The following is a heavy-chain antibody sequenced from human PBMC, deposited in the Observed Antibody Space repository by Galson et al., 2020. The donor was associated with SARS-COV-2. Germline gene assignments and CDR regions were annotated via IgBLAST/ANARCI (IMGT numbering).Heavy chain of an antibody. J-gene: IGHJ4*02. V-gene: IGHV3-7*01. CDR2: IKQDGSEK. D-gene: IGHD4-17*01. CDR1: GFTFSSYW. Sequence: GGSLRLSCAASGFTFSSYWMSWVRQAPGKGLEWVANIKQDGSEKYYVDSVKGRFTISRDNAKNSLYLQMNSLRAEDTAVYYCARAFRRVNTVTTWYYFDYWGQGTLVTVSS. CDR3: ARAFRRVNTVTTWYYFDY.